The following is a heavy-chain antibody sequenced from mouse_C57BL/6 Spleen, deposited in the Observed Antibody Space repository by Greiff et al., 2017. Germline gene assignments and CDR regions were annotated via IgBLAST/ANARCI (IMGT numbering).Heavy chain of an antibody. J-gene: IGHJ2*01. V-gene: IGHV1-82*01. CDR1: GYAFSSSW. Sequence: VQVVESGPELVKPGASVKISCKASGYAFSSSWLNWVKQRPGKGLAWIGRLYPGDGDTNYNGKFKGKATLTADKSSSTAYMQLSSLTSEDSAVYFCARKTGTRGFDYWGQGTTLTVSS. D-gene: IGHD4-1*01. CDR2: LYPGDGDT. CDR3: ARKTGTRGFDY.